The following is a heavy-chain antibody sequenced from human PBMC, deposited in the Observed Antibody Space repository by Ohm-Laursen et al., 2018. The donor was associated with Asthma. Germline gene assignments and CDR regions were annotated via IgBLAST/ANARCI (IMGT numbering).Heavy chain of an antibody. CDR2: ISYDGSNK. D-gene: IGHD3-22*01. CDR1: GFTFSSYG. Sequence: SLRLSCTASGFTFSSYGMHWVRQAPGKRLEWVAVISYDGSNKYYADSVKGRFTISRDNSKNTVDLQMNSLRAEDTAVYYCARDGSRSGHYPRPHDYWGQGTLVTVSS. V-gene: IGHV3-30*03. CDR3: ARDGSRSGHYPRPHDY. J-gene: IGHJ4*02.